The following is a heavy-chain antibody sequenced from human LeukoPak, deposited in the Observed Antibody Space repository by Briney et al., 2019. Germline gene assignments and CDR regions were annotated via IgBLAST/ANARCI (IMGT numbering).Heavy chain of an antibody. J-gene: IGHJ4*02. V-gene: IGHV4-61*02. Sequence: SQTLSLTCTVSGGSISSGSYYWSWIRQPAGKGLEWIGRIYSSGSTNYNPSLKSRVTISVDTSKNQFSLKLSSVTAEDTAVYYCARGVPDLTFDYWGQGTLVTVSS. D-gene: IGHD2-2*01. CDR3: ARGVPDLTFDY. CDR1: GGSISSGSYY. CDR2: IYSSGST.